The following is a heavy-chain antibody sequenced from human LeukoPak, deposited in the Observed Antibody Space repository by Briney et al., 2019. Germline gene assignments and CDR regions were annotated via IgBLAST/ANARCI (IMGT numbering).Heavy chain of an antibody. Sequence: PGGSLRLSCVASGFTFSDYWMSWVRQAPGKGLEWVSVISGSGDSTYYADSVKGRFTISRDNSKNTLYLQMNSLRAEDTAVYYCARGGDFWSGYSRGYYMDVWGKGTTVTVSS. V-gene: IGHV3-23*01. CDR2: ISGSGDST. J-gene: IGHJ6*03. CDR3: ARGGDFWSGYSRGYYMDV. CDR1: GFTFSDYW. D-gene: IGHD3-3*01.